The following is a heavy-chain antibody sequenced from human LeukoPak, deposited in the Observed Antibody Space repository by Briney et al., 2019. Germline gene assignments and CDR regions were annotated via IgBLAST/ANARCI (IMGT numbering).Heavy chain of an antibody. J-gene: IGHJ4*02. D-gene: IGHD3-10*01. CDR1: GYTFTDYY. Sequence: ASVTVSYKPSGYTFTDYYMHWVRLAPGQGPEWMGWINPNSGGTNYAQKFQGRVTMTRDTSISTAYMELSRLRSDDTAVYYCARDGRGYYGSGSYYNKLDYWGQGTLVTVSS. CDR3: ARDGRGYYGSGSYYNKLDY. V-gene: IGHV1-2*02. CDR2: INPNSGGT.